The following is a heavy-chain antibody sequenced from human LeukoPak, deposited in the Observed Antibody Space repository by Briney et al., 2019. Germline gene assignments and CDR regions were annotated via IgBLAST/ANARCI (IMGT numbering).Heavy chain of an antibody. CDR2: IYTSGST. CDR3: ARSSGNYYDSSGHTDDY. V-gene: IGHV4-61*02. Sequence: SETLSLTCTVSGGSISSGSYYWSWIRQPAGKGLEWIGRIYTSGSTNYNPSLKSRVTISVDTSKNQFSLKLSSVTAADTAVYYCARSSGNYYDSSGHTDDYWGQGTLVTVSS. D-gene: IGHD3-22*01. J-gene: IGHJ4*02. CDR1: GGSISSGSYY.